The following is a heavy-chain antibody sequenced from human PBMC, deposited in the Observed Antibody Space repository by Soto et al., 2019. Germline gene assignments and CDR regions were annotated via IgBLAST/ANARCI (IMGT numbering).Heavy chain of an antibody. CDR1: GGTFSSYT. D-gene: IGHD7-27*01. Sequence: QVQLVQSGAGVKKPGSSVKVSCKASGGTFSSYTISWVRQAPGQGLEWMGRIIPILGIANYAQKFQGRVTITADKSTSTAYMELSSLRSEDTAVYYCARVANWGSGWFDPWGQGTLVTVSS. V-gene: IGHV1-69*02. CDR2: IIPILGIA. J-gene: IGHJ5*02. CDR3: ARVANWGSGWFDP.